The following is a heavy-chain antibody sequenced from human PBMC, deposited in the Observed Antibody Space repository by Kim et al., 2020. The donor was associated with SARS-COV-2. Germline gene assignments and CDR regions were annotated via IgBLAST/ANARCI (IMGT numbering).Heavy chain of an antibody. J-gene: IGHJ6*02. Sequence: GGSLRLSCAASGFTFSSYAMHWVRQAPGKGLEWVAVISYDGSNKYYADSVKGRFTISRDNSKNTLYLQMNSLRAEDTAVYYCARDPITMVRGVILSYYYGMDVWGQGTTVTVSS. CDR1: GFTFSSYA. CDR2: ISYDGSNK. CDR3: ARDPITMVRGVILSYYYGMDV. V-gene: IGHV3-30*04. D-gene: IGHD3-10*01.